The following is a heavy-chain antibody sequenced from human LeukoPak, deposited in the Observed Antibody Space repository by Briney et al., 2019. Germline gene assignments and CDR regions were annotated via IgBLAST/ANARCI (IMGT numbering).Heavy chain of an antibody. D-gene: IGHD6-19*01. CDR3: ARSVAGTGYNWFDP. Sequence: SETLSLTCAVCGGSFSGYYWSWIRQPPGKGLEWIGEIYHSGSTNYNPSLKSRVTISVDKSKNQFSLKLSSVTAADTAVYYCARSVAGTGYNWFDPWGQGTLVTVSS. J-gene: IGHJ5*02. V-gene: IGHV4-34*01. CDR1: GGSFSGYY. CDR2: IYHSGST.